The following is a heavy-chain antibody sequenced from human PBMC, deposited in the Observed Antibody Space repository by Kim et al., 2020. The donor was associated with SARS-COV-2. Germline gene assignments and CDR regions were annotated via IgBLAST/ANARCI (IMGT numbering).Heavy chain of an antibody. CDR2: I. CDR3: VRERMGGAFDM. J-gene: IGHJ3*02. D-gene: IGHD3-16*01. V-gene: IGHV3-48*02. Sequence: IYYADSVEGRFTISRDNAKNALLLQMNSLRDEDTALYYCVRERMGGAFDMWGQGTMVTVSS.